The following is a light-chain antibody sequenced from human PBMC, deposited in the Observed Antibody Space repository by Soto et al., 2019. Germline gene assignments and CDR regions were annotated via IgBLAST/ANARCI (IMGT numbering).Light chain of an antibody. CDR2: EVS. Sequence: QSALTQPPSASGSPGQSVTISCTGSSSDVGGHNFVSWYQQHPGKAPKLIIYEVSKRPAGVPDRFSGSKSGNTASLTISGTQAMDEADYYCQAWDSSTVVVFGGGTKLTVL. CDR3: QAWDSSTVVV. J-gene: IGLJ2*01. V-gene: IGLV2-8*01. CDR1: SSDVGGHNF.